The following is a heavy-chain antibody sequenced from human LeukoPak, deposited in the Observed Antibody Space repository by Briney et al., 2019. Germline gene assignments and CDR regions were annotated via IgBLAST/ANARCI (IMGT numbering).Heavy chain of an antibody. J-gene: IGHJ4*02. CDR3: ARGDCSGGSCYLSLTTIDY. D-gene: IGHD2-15*01. CDR2: ISWNSGSV. Sequence: PGGSLRLSCAASGFTFDDYAMHWVRQAPGKGLEWVSGISWNSGSVVYADSLKGRFTISRDNAKNSLYLQMNSLRAEDTAVYYCARGDCSGGSCYLSLTTIDYWGQGTLVTVSS. V-gene: IGHV3-9*01. CDR1: GFTFDDYA.